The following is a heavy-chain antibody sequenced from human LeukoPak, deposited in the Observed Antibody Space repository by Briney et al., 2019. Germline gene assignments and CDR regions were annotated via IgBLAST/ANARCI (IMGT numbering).Heavy chain of an antibody. V-gene: IGHV4-39*01. CDR3: ARHYNTREYIDY. CDR2: IYHSVST. Sequence: PSETLSLTCTVSGGSISSSSYYWGWIRQPPGKGLEWIGSIYHSVSTYYNPSLKSRVTISVDTSKNQVSLKLSSVTAADTAVYYCARHYNTREYIDYWGQGTLVTVSS. J-gene: IGHJ4*02. CDR1: GGSISSSSYY. D-gene: IGHD3-10*01.